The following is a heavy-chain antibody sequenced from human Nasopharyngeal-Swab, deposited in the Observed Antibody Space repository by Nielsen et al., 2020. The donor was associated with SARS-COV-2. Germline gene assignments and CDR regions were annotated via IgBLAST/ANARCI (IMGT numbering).Heavy chain of an antibody. Sequence: SETLSLTCAVYGGSFSGYYWSWIRQPPGKGLEWIGEINHSGSTNYNPSLKSRVTISVDRSKNQFSLKLSSVTAADTAVYYCASGPRGYSAFDIWGQGTMVTVSS. CDR3: ASGPRGYSAFDI. D-gene: IGHD5-12*01. CDR1: GGSFSGYY. CDR2: INHSGST. J-gene: IGHJ3*02. V-gene: IGHV4-34*01.